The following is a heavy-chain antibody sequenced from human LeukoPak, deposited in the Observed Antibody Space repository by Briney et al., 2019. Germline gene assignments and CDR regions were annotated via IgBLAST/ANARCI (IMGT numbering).Heavy chain of an antibody. D-gene: IGHD3-9*01. V-gene: IGHV3-23*01. J-gene: IGHJ4*02. CDR3: AKGRGSYFDWIDY. CDR1: GFTFSNYA. Sequence: GGSLRLSCAASGFTFSNYAMSWVRQVAGKGLEWVSVVTGDSVDSYYADSVKGRFTIPRDNYQHTLYLQMNSLRVEDTAIYFCAKGRGSYFDWIDYWGQGSLVTVSS. CDR2: VTGDSVDS.